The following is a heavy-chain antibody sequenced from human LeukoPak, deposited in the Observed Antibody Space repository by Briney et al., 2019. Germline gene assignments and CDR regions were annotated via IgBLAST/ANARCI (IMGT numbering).Heavy chain of an antibody. D-gene: IGHD4-17*01. CDR1: GFTFSSYA. CDR2: IGGSGDMT. V-gene: IGHV3-23*01. Sequence: GGSLRLSCAVSGFTFSSYAMTWVRQAPGKGLEWVSGIGGSGDMTNYADSVKGRFTISRDNSKNTLHLQMNSLRAEDTALYYCAKGSAVTSFEGRHWGHGTLVTVSS. CDR3: AKGSAVTSFEGRH. J-gene: IGHJ4*01.